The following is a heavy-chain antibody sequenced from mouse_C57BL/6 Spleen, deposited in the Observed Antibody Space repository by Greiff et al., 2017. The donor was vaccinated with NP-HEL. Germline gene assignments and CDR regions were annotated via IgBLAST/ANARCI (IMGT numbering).Heavy chain of an antibody. V-gene: IGHV1-55*01. J-gene: IGHJ3*01. D-gene: IGHD2-4*01. CDR3: ARGNYDYDGAPSFAY. CDR2: IYPGSGST. Sequence: QVQLKQPGAELVKPGASVKMSCKASGYTFTSYWITWVKQRPGQGLEWIGDIYPGSGSTNYNEKFKSKATLTVDTSSSTAYMQLSSLTSEDSAVYYCARGNYDYDGAPSFAYWGQGTLVTVSA. CDR1: GYTFTSYW.